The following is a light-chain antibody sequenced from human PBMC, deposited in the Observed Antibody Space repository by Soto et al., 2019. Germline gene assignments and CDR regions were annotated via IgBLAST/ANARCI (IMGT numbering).Light chain of an antibody. V-gene: IGKV3-20*01. CDR3: QQYGNSPQT. J-gene: IGKJ1*01. Sequence: EIVLTQSPGTLSVSPGERATLSCRASQSVSSSYLAWYQQKPGQAPRLLIYGASSRATGFPNRFSGSGSGTDFTLTISRLEPEDFAVYYCQQYGNSPQTFGQGTKVEIK. CDR2: GAS. CDR1: QSVSSSY.